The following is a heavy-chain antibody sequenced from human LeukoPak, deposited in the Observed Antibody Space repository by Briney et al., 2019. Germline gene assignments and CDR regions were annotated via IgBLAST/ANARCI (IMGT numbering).Heavy chain of an antibody. CDR1: GFTFSRYT. V-gene: IGHV3-21*01. CDR3: ARAAYDGELEY. CDR2: ISSSSSYI. J-gene: IGHJ4*02. Sequence: GGSLRLSCAASGFTFSRYTINWVCQAPGKGLEWVSSISSSSSYIYYADSVKGRFSISRDNAKNSLYLQMNSLRAEDTAVYYCARAAYDGELEYWGQGTLVTVSS. D-gene: IGHD4-17*01.